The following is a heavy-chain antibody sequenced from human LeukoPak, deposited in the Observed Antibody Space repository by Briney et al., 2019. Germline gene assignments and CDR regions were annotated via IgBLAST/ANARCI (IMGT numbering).Heavy chain of an antibody. V-gene: IGHV4-61*02. J-gene: IGHJ4*02. CDR1: SGSISSGSYY. CDR2: IYTSGST. CDR3: ARVFPLPPSYTLTAYFFDY. D-gene: IGHD3-9*01. Sequence: SETLSLTCTVSSGSISSGSYYWTWIRQPAGKGLEWIGRIYTSGSTNYNPSLSSRVTMSLDRSKDLLSLKLRSVTAADTAVYYCARVFPLPPSYTLTAYFFDYWGPGTLVTVS.